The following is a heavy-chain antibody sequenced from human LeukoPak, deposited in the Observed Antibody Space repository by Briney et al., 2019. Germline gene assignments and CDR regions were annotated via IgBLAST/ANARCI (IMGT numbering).Heavy chain of an antibody. CDR3: ARVSEVGATSDY. CDR2: IKQDGSEK. CDR1: GFTFSSYW. Sequence: PGGSLRLSWAPSGFTFSSYWMSWVRQAPGRGLEWVANIKQDGSEKYYVDSVKGRFTISRDNAKNSLYLQMNSLRAEDTAVYYCARVSEVGATSDYWGQGTLVTVSS. V-gene: IGHV3-7*04. D-gene: IGHD1-26*01. J-gene: IGHJ4*02.